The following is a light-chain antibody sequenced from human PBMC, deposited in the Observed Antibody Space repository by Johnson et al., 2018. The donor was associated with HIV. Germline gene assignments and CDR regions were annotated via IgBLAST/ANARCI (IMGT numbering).Light chain of an antibody. CDR1: SSNIGNNY. V-gene: IGLV1-51*02. Sequence: QSVLTQSPSVSAAPGQKVTISCSGSSSNIGNNYVSWYQHLPGTAPKLLIYENNKRPSEIPDRFSGSKSGTSATLGITELQSGDEADYYCGTWDNSLSTGGVFGTGNKVTVL. CDR2: ENN. CDR3: GTWDNSLSTGGV. J-gene: IGLJ1*01.